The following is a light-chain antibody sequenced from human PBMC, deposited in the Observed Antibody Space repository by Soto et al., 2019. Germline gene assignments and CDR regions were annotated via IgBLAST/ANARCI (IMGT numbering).Light chain of an antibody. CDR3: QKYGTSPIT. V-gene: IGKV3D-20*01. Sequence: DIVLTQSPATLSLSPGERATLSCGASQSVSSRHLAWCQQRAGLAPSLLIYDASSRAFGVPDRFSGGGSGTYFTLTISRLEPEDFAVYSCQKYGTSPITFGQGTRLEIK. CDR2: DAS. CDR1: QSVSSRH. J-gene: IGKJ5*01.